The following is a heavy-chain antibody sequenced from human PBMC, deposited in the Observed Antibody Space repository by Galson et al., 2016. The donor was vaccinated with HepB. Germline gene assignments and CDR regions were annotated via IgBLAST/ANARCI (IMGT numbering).Heavy chain of an antibody. CDR2: INSRSDK. CDR1: GFHFSSYN. Sequence: SLRLSCAASGFHFSSYNMNWVRQAPGKGLQWVPFINSRSDKYYADSVMGRFTISRDNAKSSVYLEMNSLRGEDTAVYYCARDRTKGPWQDAASGDALDIWGQGIMVIVSS. D-gene: IGHD3-10*01. V-gene: IGHV3-21*06. CDR3: ARDRTKGPWQDAASGDALDI. J-gene: IGHJ3*02.